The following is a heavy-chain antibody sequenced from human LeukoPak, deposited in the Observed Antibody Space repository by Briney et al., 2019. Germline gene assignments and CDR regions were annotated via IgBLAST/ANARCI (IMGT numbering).Heavy chain of an antibody. J-gene: IGHJ3*02. CDR2: IYVGGDT. CDR1: GFTVSSNY. V-gene: IGHV3-66*01. CDR3: ARDRVEGGSRLGTFDI. Sequence: GGSLRLSCAASGFTVSSNYISWVRQAPGKGLEWVSVIYVGGDTYYAGSVEGRFTISRDKSKNTVYLRMNSLRAEDTAVYYCARDRVEGGSRLGTFDIWGQGTMGTVSS. D-gene: IGHD2-15*01.